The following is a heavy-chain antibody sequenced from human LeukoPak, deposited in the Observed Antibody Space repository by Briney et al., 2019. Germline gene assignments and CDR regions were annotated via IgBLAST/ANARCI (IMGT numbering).Heavy chain of an antibody. D-gene: IGHD3-10*01. Sequence: SETLSLTYTVSGGSISSSSYYWGWIRQPPGKGLEWIGRIYLPGSTNYNPSLKSRVTISVDTSKNQFSLKLSSVTAADTAMYYCARAIWFGEGHDYWGQGTLVTVSS. CDR1: GGSISSSSYY. CDR3: ARAIWFGEGHDY. V-gene: IGHV4-61*05. CDR2: IYLPGST. J-gene: IGHJ4*02.